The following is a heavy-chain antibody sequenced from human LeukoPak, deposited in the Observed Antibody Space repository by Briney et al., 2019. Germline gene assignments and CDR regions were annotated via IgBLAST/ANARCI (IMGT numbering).Heavy chain of an antibody. Sequence: GGSLRLSCAASGFTFSSYGMHWVRQAPGKGLEWVTFIRYDGRNKYYADSVKGRFTISRDNSKNTLYLQMNSLRAEDTAVYYCAKLGCSSTSCYQYQVGYWGQGTLVTVSS. CDR3: AKLGCSSTSCYQYQVGY. CDR1: GFTFSSYG. CDR2: IRYDGRNK. V-gene: IGHV3-30*02. J-gene: IGHJ4*02. D-gene: IGHD2-2*01.